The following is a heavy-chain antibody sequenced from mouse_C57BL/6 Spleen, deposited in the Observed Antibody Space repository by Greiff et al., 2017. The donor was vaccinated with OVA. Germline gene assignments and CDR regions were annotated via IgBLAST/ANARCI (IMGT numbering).Heavy chain of an antibody. V-gene: IGHV1-80*01. CDR3: ARMGNYDGPLDY. D-gene: IGHD2-3*01. Sequence: QVQLQQSGAELVKPGASVKISCKASGYAFSSYWMNWVKQRPGKGLEWIGQIYPGDGDTNYNGKFKGKATLTADKSSSTAYMQLSSLTSEDSAVYFCARMGNYDGPLDYWGQGTTLTVSS. CDR2: IYPGDGDT. J-gene: IGHJ2*01. CDR1: GYAFSSYW.